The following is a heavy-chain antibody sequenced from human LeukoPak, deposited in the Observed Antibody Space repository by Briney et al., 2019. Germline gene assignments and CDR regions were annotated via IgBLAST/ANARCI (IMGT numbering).Heavy chain of an antibody. V-gene: IGHV3-23*01. D-gene: IGHD3-22*01. CDR2: ISGSGGST. J-gene: IGHJ5*02. CDR3: ARNNYYDSSGYYWFDP. CDR1: GFTFSSYG. Sequence: GGSLRLSCAASGFTFSSYGMSWVRQAPGKGLEWVSAISGSGGSTYYADSVKGRFTISRDNAKNSLYLQMNSLRAEDTAVYYCARNNYYDSSGYYWFDPWGQGTLVTVSS.